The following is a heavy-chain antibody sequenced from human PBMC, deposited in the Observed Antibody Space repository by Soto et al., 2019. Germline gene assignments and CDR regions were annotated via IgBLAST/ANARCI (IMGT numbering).Heavy chain of an antibody. CDR3: SKAGLHPQSGWFDP. D-gene: IGHD4-4*01. CDR2: ISGSGGST. J-gene: IGHJ5*02. V-gene: IGHV3-23*01. Sequence: GGSLRLSCAASGFTFSSYAMSWVRQAPGKGLEWVSAISGSGGSTYYADSVKGRFTISRDNSKNTLYLQMNSLRAEDTAVYYCSKAGLHPQSGWFDPWGQGTLVTVSS. CDR1: GFTFSSYA.